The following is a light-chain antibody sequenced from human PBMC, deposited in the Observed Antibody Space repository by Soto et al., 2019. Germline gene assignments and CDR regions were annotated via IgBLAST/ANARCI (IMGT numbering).Light chain of an antibody. CDR3: QQYGSSPWT. V-gene: IGKV3-20*01. CDR2: GAS. Sequence: EIVLAQSPGTLSLSPGERATLSCRASQSVSNSYIAWYQQKPGQAPRLLIYGASSRATGIPDRFSGSGSGTDFTLTISGLEREDFAVYCCQQYGSSPWTFGQGTKVEIK. CDR1: QSVSNSY. J-gene: IGKJ1*01.